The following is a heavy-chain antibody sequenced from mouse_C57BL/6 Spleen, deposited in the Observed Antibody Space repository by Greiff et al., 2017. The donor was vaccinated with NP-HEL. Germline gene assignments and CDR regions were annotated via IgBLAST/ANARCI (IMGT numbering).Heavy chain of an antibody. J-gene: IGHJ2*01. CDR1: GYTFTSYW. CDR3: ARLGMYYYGSGYFDY. D-gene: IGHD1-1*01. V-gene: IGHV1-50*01. Sequence: QVQLQQPGAELVKPGASVKLSCKASGYTFTSYWMQWVKQRPGQGLEWIGEIDPSDSYTNYNQKFKGKATLTVDTYSSTAYMQLSSLTSEDSAVYYCARLGMYYYGSGYFDYWGQGTTLTVSS. CDR2: IDPSDSYT.